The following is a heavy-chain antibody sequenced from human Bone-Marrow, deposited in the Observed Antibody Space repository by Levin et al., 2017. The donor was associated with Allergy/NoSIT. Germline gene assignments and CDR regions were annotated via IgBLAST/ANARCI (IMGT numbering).Heavy chain of an antibody. CDR1: GFTFSDSV. J-gene: IGHJ5*02. CDR3: TRQAAGTGWFDP. CDR2: IRGRTDNYAT. V-gene: IGHV3-73*01. Sequence: GESLKISCAASGFTFSDSVMHWVRQASGKGLEWVGRIRGRTDNYATLYAASVKGRFTISRDDSGNTAYLQMNSLKTEDTALYFCTRQAAGTGWFDPWGQGTLVTVSS. D-gene: IGHD6-13*01.